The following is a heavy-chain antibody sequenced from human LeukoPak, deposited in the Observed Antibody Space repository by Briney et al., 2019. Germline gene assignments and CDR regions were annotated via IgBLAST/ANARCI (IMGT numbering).Heavy chain of an antibody. D-gene: IGHD6-13*01. J-gene: IGHJ4*02. CDR1: GFTVSSNY. CDR2: IYSGGST. CDR3: ARDGDSSGWYYFDY. Sequence: GGSLRLSCAASGFTVSSNYMSWVRQAPGKGLEWVSVIYSGGSTYYADSVKGRSTISRDNSKNTLYLQMNSLRAEDTAVYYCARDGDSSGWYYFDYWGQGTLVTVSS. V-gene: IGHV3-66*01.